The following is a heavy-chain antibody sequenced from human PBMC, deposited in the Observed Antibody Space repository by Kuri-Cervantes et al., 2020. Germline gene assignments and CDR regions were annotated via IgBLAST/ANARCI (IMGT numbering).Heavy chain of an antibody. CDR2: INTNTGNP. V-gene: IGHV7-4-1*02. CDR1: GYTFTTHY. CDR3: ARDTDYGDYASFLVFDY. Sequence: ASVKVSCKASGYTFTTHYMHWVRQAPGQGLEWMGWINTNTGNPTYAQGFTGRFVFSLDTSVSTAYLQISSLKAEDTAVYYCARDTDYGDYASFLVFDYWGQGTLVTVSS. J-gene: IGHJ4*02. D-gene: IGHD4-17*01.